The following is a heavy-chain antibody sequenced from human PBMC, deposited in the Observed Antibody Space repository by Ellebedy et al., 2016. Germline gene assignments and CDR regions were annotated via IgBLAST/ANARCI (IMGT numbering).Heavy chain of an antibody. J-gene: IGHJ4*02. D-gene: IGHD1-20*01. V-gene: IGHV3-33*01. CDR2: IWYDGSDK. CDR3: ARGITGNYIDF. Sequence: GESLKISXAASGFTFSRYGMHWVRQAPGKGLEWLAVIWYDGSDKYYADSVQGRFTISRDNSKSALYLQMNKLRADDTAVYSCARGITGNYIDFWGQGTLVTVSS. CDR1: GFTFSRYG.